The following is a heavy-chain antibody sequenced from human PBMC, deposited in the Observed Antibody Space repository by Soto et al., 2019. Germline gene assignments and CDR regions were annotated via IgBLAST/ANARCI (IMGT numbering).Heavy chain of an antibody. Sequence: GESLKISCKGSGYSFTSYWIGWVRQMPGKGLEWMGIIYPGDSDTRYSPSFQGQVTISADKSISTAYLQWSSLKASDTAMYYCARGRANHSGYDYESLGSRSVNYYYYGMDVWGQGTTVTVSS. CDR3: ARGRANHSGYDYESLGSRSVNYYYYGMDV. D-gene: IGHD5-12*01. J-gene: IGHJ6*02. CDR1: GYSFTSYW. V-gene: IGHV5-51*01. CDR2: IYPGDSDT.